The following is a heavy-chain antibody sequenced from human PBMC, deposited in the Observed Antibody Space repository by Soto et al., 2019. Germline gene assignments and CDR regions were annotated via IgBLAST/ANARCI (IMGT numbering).Heavy chain of an antibody. Sequence: ASVKVSCKASGYSFSTYGITWVRHTPGQGFEWMGWISAHNGNTHFAQSFQGRVTMTTDTATSTAYMELRSLTPDDTAIYYCARLPWMQLWRYDMDVWGQGTTVTVFS. CDR1: GYSFSTYG. J-gene: IGHJ6*02. CDR3: ARLPWMQLWRYDMDV. V-gene: IGHV1-18*01. D-gene: IGHD5-18*01. CDR2: ISAHNGNT.